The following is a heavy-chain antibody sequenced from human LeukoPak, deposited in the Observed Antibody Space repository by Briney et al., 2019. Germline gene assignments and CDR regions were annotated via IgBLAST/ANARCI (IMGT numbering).Heavy chain of an antibody. D-gene: IGHD5-18*01. Sequence: SGGSLRLSCAASGFTFSSYGMHWVRQAPSKGLEWVAFIRYDGSNKYYADSVKGRFTISRDNSKNTLYLQMNSLRAEDTAVYYCAKDRRGYSYGYSFFDCWGQGTLVTVSS. CDR1: GFTFSSYG. V-gene: IGHV3-30*02. CDR3: AKDRRGYSYGYSFFDC. CDR2: IRYDGSNK. J-gene: IGHJ4*02.